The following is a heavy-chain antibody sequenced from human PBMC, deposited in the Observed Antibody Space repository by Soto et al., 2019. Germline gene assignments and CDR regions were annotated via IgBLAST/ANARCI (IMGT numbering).Heavy chain of an antibody. Sequence: GGSLRLSCQASGFNFDNYSMHWVRQAPGKGLEWVAVITYDGSNKYYADSVKGRFTISRDNSKNTLSLHLNTLKPEDTAVYHCAKDRVGGTFYTPLGFWGQGTLVTVSS. CDR1: GFNFDNYS. J-gene: IGHJ4*02. D-gene: IGHD1-7*01. CDR2: ITYDGSNK. V-gene: IGHV3-30*18. CDR3: AKDRVGGTFYTPLGF.